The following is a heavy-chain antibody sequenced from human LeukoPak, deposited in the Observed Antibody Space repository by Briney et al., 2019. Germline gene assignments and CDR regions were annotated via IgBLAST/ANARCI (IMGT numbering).Heavy chain of an antibody. CDR1: IGSFSDYY. CDR3: ARDRVRGNSNPYFDY. V-gene: IGHV4-59*01. D-gene: IGHD4-11*01. J-gene: IGHJ4*02. CDR2: IYYSGST. Sequence: SETLSRTCAVYIGSFSDYYWSWIRQPPGKGLEWIGYIYYSGSTNYNASLKSRVTISVDTSKNQFSLKLSSVTAADTAVYYCARDRVRGNSNPYFDYWGQGTLVTVSS.